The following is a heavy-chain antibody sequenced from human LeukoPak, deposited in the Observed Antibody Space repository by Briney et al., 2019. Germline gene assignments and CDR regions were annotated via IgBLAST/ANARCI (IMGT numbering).Heavy chain of an antibody. CDR2: ISGSGGST. CDR3: AKDLKPEITIFGVVPTNWFDP. Sequence: GGSLRLSCAASGFTFNDYYMSWIRQAPGKGLEWVSAISGSGGSTYYADSVKGRFTTSRDNSKNTLYLQMNSLRAEDTAVYYCAKDLKPEITIFGVVPTNWFDPWGQGTLVTVSS. V-gene: IGHV3-23*01. J-gene: IGHJ5*02. D-gene: IGHD3-3*01. CDR1: GFTFNDYY.